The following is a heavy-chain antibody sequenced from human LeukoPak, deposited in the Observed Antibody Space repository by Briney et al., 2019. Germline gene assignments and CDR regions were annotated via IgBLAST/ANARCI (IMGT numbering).Heavy chain of an antibody. D-gene: IGHD2-8*01. Sequence: GWSLRLSCAASGFTVNSNYMSWVRQAPGKGLEWVSVIYSGGSTYYADSVKGRFTISRDNSKNTLYLQMNSLRAEDTAVYYCASMYFSQYLQHWGQGTLVTVSS. CDR1: GFTVNSNY. V-gene: IGHV3-53*01. CDR3: ASMYFSQYLQH. J-gene: IGHJ1*01. CDR2: IYSGGST.